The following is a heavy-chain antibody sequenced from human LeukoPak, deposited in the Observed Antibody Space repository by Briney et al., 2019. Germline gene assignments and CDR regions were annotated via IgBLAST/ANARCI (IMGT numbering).Heavy chain of an antibody. J-gene: IGHJ4*02. CDR2: ISYDGSNK. Sequence: GGSLRLSCAASGFTFSSYGMHWVRQAPGKGLEWVAVISYDGSNKYYADSVKGRFTISRDKSKNTLYLQMNSLRAEDTAVYYCAKDPYGPIDYWGQGTLVTVSS. CDR3: AKDPYGPIDY. V-gene: IGHV3-30*18. CDR1: GFTFSSYG. D-gene: IGHD4/OR15-4a*01.